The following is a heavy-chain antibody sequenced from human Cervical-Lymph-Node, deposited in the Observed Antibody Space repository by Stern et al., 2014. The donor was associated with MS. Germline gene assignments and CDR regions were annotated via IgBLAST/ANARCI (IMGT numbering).Heavy chain of an antibody. V-gene: IGHV4-59*01. J-gene: IGHJ4*02. CDR2: IYYSGST. Sequence: QLQLQESGPGLVKPSETLSLTCTVSGNSISGYYWSWIRQPPGKGLEWIGYIYYSGSTRYNPSIKSRVSISVYTSKNQFSLELSSVTAADTAVYYCARTYYYDSSGYYFDYWGQGTLVTVSS. CDR1: GNSISGYY. D-gene: IGHD3-22*01. CDR3: ARTYYYDSSGYYFDY.